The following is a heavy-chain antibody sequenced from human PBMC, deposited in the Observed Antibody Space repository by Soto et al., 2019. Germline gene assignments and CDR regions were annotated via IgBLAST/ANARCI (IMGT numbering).Heavy chain of an antibody. CDR1: GYTLTELS. CDR2: FDPEDGET. Sequence: ASVKVSCKVSGYTLTELSMHWVRQAPGKGLEWMGGFDPEDGETIYAQKFQGRVTMTEDTSTDTAYMELSSLRSEDTAVYYCATSYPTRGLLGPGYDFNYIDVWGKGATVAVSS. CDR3: ATSYPTRGLLGPGYDFNYIDV. D-gene: IGHD3-10*01. J-gene: IGHJ6*03. V-gene: IGHV1-24*01.